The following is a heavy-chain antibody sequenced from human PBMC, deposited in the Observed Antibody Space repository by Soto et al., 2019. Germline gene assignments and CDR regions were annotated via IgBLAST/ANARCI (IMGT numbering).Heavy chain of an antibody. D-gene: IGHD6-25*01. CDR3: ASDSEAARYQY. J-gene: IGHJ1*01. V-gene: IGHV4-61*01. Sequence: QVQLQESGPGLVKPSETLSLTCSVSSGSVSSGTYYWSWIRQPPGRGLEWIGHIYSSGSTNYNPSLKSRVTISVDTSKNQFSLILSSVTAADTAMYYCASDSEAARYQYWGQGTLVTVSS. CDR2: IYSSGST. CDR1: SGSVSSGTYY.